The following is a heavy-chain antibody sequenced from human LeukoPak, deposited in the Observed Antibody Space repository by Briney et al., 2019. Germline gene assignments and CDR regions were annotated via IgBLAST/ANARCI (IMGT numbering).Heavy chain of an antibody. CDR3: ANDLRWGSFDI. Sequence: PGGSLGLSCAASGFTFTTYGMNWVRQAPGKGLEWVSGVIPSGASTYYADSVKGRFTISRDNSKNALYLLMNSLRAEDTAVYYCANDLRWGSFDIRGQGTLVTVSS. CDR1: GFTFTTYG. J-gene: IGHJ3*02. D-gene: IGHD1-26*01. CDR2: VIPSGAST. V-gene: IGHV3-23*01.